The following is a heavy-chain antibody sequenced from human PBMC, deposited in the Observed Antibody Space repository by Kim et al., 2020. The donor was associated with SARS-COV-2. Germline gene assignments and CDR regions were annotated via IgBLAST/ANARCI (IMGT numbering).Heavy chain of an antibody. D-gene: IGHD5-12*01. CDR2: LYSDGST. V-gene: IGHV3-53*01. Sequence: GGSLRLSCAASGFTVSHNYMSWVRQAPGKGLEWVSLLYSDGSTYYADSVRGRFTISRDTSKNTLYLQMNSLRAEDTAVYYCAREAGYSGYDWGYYFDYWG. J-gene: IGHJ4*01. CDR1: GFTVSHNY. CDR3: AREAGYSGYDWGYYFDY.